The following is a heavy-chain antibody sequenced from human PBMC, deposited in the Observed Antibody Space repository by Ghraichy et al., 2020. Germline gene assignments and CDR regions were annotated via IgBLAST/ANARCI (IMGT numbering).Heavy chain of an antibody. V-gene: IGHV4-34*01. D-gene: IGHD3-3*01. J-gene: IGHJ5*02. Sequence: SETLSLTCAVYGGSFSGYYWSWIRQPPGKGLEWIGEINHSGSTNYNPSLKSRVTISVDTSKNQFYLKLSSVTAADTAVYYCARGRFGYDFWNVGGWFDPWGQGTLVTVSS. CDR3: ARGRFGYDFWNVGGWFDP. CDR2: INHSGST. CDR1: GGSFSGYY.